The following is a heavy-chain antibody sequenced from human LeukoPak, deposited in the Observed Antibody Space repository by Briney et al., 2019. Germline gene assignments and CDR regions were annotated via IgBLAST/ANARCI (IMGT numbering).Heavy chain of an antibody. D-gene: IGHD1-14*01. V-gene: IGHV4-31*03. CDR2: IYYSGST. J-gene: IGHJ3*02. CDR3: ARRLQVATEAFDI. Sequence: SETLPLTCTVSGGSISSGGYYWSWIRQHPGKGLEWIGYIYYSGSTYYNPSLKSRVTISVDTSKNQFSLKLSSVTAADTAVYYCARRLQVATEAFDIWGQGTMVTVSS. CDR1: GGSISSGGYY.